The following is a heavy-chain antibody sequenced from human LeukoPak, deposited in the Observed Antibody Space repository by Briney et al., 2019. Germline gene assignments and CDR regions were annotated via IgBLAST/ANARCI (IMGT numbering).Heavy chain of an antibody. Sequence: GTSLRLSCETSGFTFSHFGMHGVRQAPGKGLEWVSSISVRSNYIYYADSVRGRFSISRDDARDSLYLQMNSLRAEDTAVYYCVRLRRNSDTSGFYYYYDYWGQGTLVTVSS. D-gene: IGHD3-22*01. J-gene: IGHJ4*02. CDR3: VRLRRNSDTSGFYYYYDY. CDR1: GFTFSHFG. CDR2: ISVRSNYI. V-gene: IGHV3-21*01.